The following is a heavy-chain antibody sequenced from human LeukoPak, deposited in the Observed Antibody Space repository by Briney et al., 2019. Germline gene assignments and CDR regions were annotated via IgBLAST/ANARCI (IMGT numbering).Heavy chain of an antibody. CDR1: GGSLNSGAYY. Sequence: SQTLSLTCTVSGGSLNSGAYYWSWIRQHPEKGLEWMGYIYYRGSTYYNPSLKSRVTISVDTSKNQFSLKLSSVTAADTAVYYCAREVYDSSGYYPYYFDYWGQGTLVTVSS. CDR2: IYYRGST. J-gene: IGHJ4*02. D-gene: IGHD3-22*01. CDR3: AREVYDSSGYYPYYFDY. V-gene: IGHV4-31*03.